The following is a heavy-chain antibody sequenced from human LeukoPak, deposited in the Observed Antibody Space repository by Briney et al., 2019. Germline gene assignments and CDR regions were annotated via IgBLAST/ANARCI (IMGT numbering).Heavy chain of an antibody. CDR2: ISGSGGST. J-gene: IGHJ4*02. D-gene: IGHD3-22*01. V-gene: IGHV3-23*01. CDR3: ARGGGADYYYDSSGY. CDR1: GFTFSSYA. Sequence: PGGSLRLSCAASGFTFSSYAMSWVRQAPGKGLEWVSAISGSGGSTYYADSVKGRFTISRDNSKNTLYLQMNSLRAEDTAVYYCARGGGADYYYDSSGYWGQGTLVTVSS.